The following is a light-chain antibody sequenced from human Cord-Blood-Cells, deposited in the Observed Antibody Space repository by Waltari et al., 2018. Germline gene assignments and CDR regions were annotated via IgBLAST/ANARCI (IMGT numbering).Light chain of an antibody. J-gene: IGKJ2*01. CDR2: AAS. Sequence: IQMTQSPSSLSTSIWDRVTITCRASQSISSYLNWYHQKPGKAPKLLIYAASSLQSGVPSRFSGSGSGTEFTLTISSLQPEDFATYYCQQSYSTPRTFGQGTKLEIK. CDR1: QSISSY. CDR3: QQSYSTPRT. V-gene: IGKV1-39*01.